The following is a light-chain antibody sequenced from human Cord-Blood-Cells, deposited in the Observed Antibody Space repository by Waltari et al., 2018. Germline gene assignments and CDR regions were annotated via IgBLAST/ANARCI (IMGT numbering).Light chain of an antibody. CDR1: SSDVGGYNY. Sequence: QSALTQPASVSGSPGQSITISCTGTSSDVGGYNYVSWYQQHTGKAPKLMIYDVSNRPSGVSNRFSGSKSGNTASLTISGLQAKDEADYYCSSYTSSSTLVFGTGTKVTVL. V-gene: IGLV2-14*03. J-gene: IGLJ1*01. CDR3: SSYTSSSTLV. CDR2: DVS.